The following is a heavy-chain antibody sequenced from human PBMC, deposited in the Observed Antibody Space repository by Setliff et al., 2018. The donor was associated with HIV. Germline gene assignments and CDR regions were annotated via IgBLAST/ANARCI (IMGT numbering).Heavy chain of an antibody. CDR3: ARDRYAGEIDY. CDR1: GGSINSGHYY. CDR2: IYYTGST. D-gene: IGHD3-10*01. V-gene: IGHV4-31*03. J-gene: IGHJ4*02. Sequence: SETLSLTCIVSGGSINSGHYYWSWIRHHPGKGLEWIGYIYYTGSTYFNPSLKSRVTLSIDTSKNQFSLKLSSVTAADAAVYYCARDRYAGEIDYWGQGTLVTVSS.